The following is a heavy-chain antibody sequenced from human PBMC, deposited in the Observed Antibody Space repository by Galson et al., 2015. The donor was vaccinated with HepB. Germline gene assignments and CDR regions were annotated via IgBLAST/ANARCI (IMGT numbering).Heavy chain of an antibody. J-gene: IGHJ4*02. D-gene: IGHD4-23*01. V-gene: IGHV2-5*02. CDR2: IYWDDYK. Sequence: PALVKPTQTLTLTCTFSGFSLSTSGVGVGWIRQPPGKALEWLALIYWDDYKRYSPSLKSRLTITKDTSKNQVVLTMTNMDPVDTATYYCAHTRGGNSPCWWGQGTLVTVSS. CDR1: GFSLSTSGVG. CDR3: AHTRGGNSPCW.